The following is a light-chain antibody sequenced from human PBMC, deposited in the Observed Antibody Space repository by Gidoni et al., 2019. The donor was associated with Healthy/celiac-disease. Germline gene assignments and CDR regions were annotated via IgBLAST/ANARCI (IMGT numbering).Light chain of an antibody. V-gene: IGKV4-1*01. Sequence: DIVMTQSPDSLAVSLGERAPINCKSSQSVLYSSNNTNYLAWYQQKPGQPPKLLIYWASTRESGVPDRFSGSGSGTDFPITISSLQAEDVAVYYCQQYYSTPRTFGQGTKVEIK. CDR2: WAS. CDR3: QQYYSTPRT. J-gene: IGKJ1*01. CDR1: QSVLYSSNNTNY.